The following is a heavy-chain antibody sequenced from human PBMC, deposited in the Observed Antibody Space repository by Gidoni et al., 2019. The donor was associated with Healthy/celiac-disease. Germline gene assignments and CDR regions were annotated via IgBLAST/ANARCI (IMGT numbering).Heavy chain of an antibody. J-gene: IGHJ4*02. CDR3: AREAPVVTGFLDY. Sequence: QVQLVQSGSGLTMPGASVQVSCTASGSTFTSYAMQWVLQAPGQGLEWMGWINTNTGNPTYAQGFTGRFVFSLDTSVSTAYLQISSLKAEDTAVYYCAREAPVVTGFLDYWGQGTLVTVSS. CDR2: INTNTGNP. CDR1: GSTFTSYA. D-gene: IGHD2-21*02. V-gene: IGHV7-4-1*02.